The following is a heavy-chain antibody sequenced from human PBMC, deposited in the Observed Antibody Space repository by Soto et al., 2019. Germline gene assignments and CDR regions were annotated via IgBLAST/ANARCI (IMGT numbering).Heavy chain of an antibody. Sequence: QVQLVQSGAEVKKPGASVKVSCKPFGYTFTSYYIHWVRQAPGEGLEWMGIVNPSSGVTGYTQKFQGSVTMTTDTSTSTVYMELGSLRSEDTAVYYCARDMREGLSGWHGVDYWGQGTLVTVSS. J-gene: IGHJ4*02. CDR2: VNPSSGVT. CDR1: GYTFTSYY. D-gene: IGHD6-19*01. V-gene: IGHV1-46*01. CDR3: ARDMREGLSGWHGVDY.